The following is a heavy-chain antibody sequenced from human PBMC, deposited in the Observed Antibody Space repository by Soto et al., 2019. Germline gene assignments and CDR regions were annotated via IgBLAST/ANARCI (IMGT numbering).Heavy chain of an antibody. V-gene: IGHV1-69*01. D-gene: IGHD1-26*01. Sequence: QVQLVQSGAEVKKPGSSVKVSCKASGGTFSSYAISWVRQAPGQGLEWMGGIIPIFGTGNYAQKFQGRVTITADEPTSTASMELSSLRSEDTAVYYCARGWGLVGATHFDYWGQGTLVTVSS. CDR1: GGTFSSYA. J-gene: IGHJ4*02. CDR2: IIPIFGTG. CDR3: ARGWGLVGATHFDY.